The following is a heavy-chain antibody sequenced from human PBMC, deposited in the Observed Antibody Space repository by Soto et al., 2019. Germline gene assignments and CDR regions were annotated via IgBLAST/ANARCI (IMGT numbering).Heavy chain of an antibody. CDR3: TTVFYVPGYCASGVCYGSYYYSGMDV. Sequence: EVQLVESGGGLVKPGGSLRLSCAASGFTFSNAWMNWVRQAPGKGLEWVGRIKSKTDGGTTDYAAPGKGRFTISRDDSKNTLYLQMNSLKTEDTAVYYGTTVFYVPGYCASGVCYGSYYYSGMDVWGQGTTVTVSS. V-gene: IGHV3-15*07. CDR2: IKSKTDGGTT. J-gene: IGHJ6*02. CDR1: GFTFSNAW. D-gene: IGHD2-8*01.